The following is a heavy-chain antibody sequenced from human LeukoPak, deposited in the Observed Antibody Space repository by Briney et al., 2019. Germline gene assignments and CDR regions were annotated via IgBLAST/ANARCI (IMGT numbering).Heavy chain of an antibody. V-gene: IGHV3-23*01. J-gene: IGHJ6*02. D-gene: IGHD2-2*01. Sequence: GGSLRLSCAASGFTFSIYAMTWVRQTPGKGLEWVSTITGSGGGTYYADSVKGRFTISRDNSKDTLYLQMNSLRAEDTAVYYCARDLCSSTSCPYYYGMDVWGQGTTVTVSS. CDR2: ITGSGGGT. CDR1: GFTFSIYA. CDR3: ARDLCSSTSCPYYYGMDV.